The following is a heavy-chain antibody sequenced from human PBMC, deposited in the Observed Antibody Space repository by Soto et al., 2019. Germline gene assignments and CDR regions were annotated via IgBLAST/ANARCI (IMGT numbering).Heavy chain of an antibody. CDR3: ARRRIVPTTNFDY. V-gene: IGHV4-39*01. Sequence: PSETLSLTCTVSGDSISSSSFYWGWIRQPPGKGLEWIGHIFHTGATYQNPTLKSRLRMSVDTSKNQFSLNLSSVTATDPAVYYCARRRIVPTTNFDYWGQGTLVTVSS. CDR2: IFHTGAT. J-gene: IGHJ4*02. CDR1: GDSISSSSFY. D-gene: IGHD1-26*01.